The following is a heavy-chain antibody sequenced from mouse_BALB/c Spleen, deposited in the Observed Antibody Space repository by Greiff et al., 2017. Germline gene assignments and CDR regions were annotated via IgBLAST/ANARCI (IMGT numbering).Heavy chain of an antibody. V-gene: IGHV1-87*01. CDR3: ARNYGRGYFDV. Sequence: QVQLKQSGAELARPGASVKLSCKASGYTFTSYWMQWVKQRPGQGLEWIGAIYPGDGDTRYTQKFKGKATLTADKSSSTAYMQLSSLASEDSAVYYCARNYGRGYFDVWGAGTTVTVSS. J-gene: IGHJ1*01. CDR1: GYTFTSYW. D-gene: IGHD1-1*01. CDR2: IYPGDGDT.